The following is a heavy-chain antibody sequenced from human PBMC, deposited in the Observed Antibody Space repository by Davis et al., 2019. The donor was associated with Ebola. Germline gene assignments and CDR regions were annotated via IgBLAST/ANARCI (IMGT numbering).Heavy chain of an antibody. D-gene: IGHD6-19*01. CDR1: GYTFASYG. CDR2: ISAYNGNT. CDR3: ARGAVAGLFDY. V-gene: IGHV1-18*04. J-gene: IGHJ4*02. Sequence: ASVKVSCKASGYTFASYGINWVRQAPGQGLEWMGWISAYNGNTNFAQKLQGRVTMTTDTSTSTAYMELRSLRSDDTAVYFCARGAVAGLFDYWGQGTLVTVSS.